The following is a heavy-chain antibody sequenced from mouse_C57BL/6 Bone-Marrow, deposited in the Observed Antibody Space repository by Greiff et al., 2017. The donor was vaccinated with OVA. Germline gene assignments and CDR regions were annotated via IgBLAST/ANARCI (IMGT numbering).Heavy chain of an antibody. CDR1: GYTFTDYE. J-gene: IGHJ3*01. Sequence: VQLQQSGAELVRPGASVTLSCKASGYTFTDYEMHWVKQTPVHGLEWIGAIDPETGGTAYNQKFKGKAILTADKSSSTAYMELRSLTSEDSAVYYCTSKDSYDYGSSLAWFAYWGQGTLVTVSA. CDR2: IDPETGGT. D-gene: IGHD1-1*01. CDR3: TSKDSYDYGSSLAWFAY. V-gene: IGHV1-15*01.